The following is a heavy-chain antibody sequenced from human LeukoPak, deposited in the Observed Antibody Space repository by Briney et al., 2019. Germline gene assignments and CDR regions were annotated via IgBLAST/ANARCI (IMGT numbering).Heavy chain of an antibody. CDR1: GFSFSDYT. CDR2: ISSGSAYI. Sequence: GGSLRLSCTASGFSFSDYTMNWVRQAPGKGLEWLSSISSGSAYIHYADSVKGRFTISRDNAKNSLNLQMSSLRAEDTAVCYCASGTTGTTGFNYWGQGTLVTVSS. D-gene: IGHD1-7*01. CDR3: ASGTTGTTGFNY. J-gene: IGHJ4*02. V-gene: IGHV3-21*01.